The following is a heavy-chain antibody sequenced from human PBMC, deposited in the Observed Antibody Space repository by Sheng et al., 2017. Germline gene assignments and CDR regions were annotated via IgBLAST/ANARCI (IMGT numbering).Heavy chain of an antibody. CDR1: GGTFSSYA. V-gene: IGHV1-69*05. J-gene: IGHJ4*02. Sequence: QVQLVQSGAEVKKPGSSVKVSCKASGGTFSSYAISWVRQAPGQGLEWMGGIIPIFGTANYAQKFQGRVTITTDESTSTAYMELSSLRSEDTAVYYCAGGIAAAGTSFERYFDYWGQGTLVTVSS. CDR2: IIPIFGTA. CDR3: AGGIAAAGTSFERYFDY. D-gene: IGHD6-13*01.